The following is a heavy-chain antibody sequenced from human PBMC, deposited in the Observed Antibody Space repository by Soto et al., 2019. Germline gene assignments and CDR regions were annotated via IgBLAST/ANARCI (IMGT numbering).Heavy chain of an antibody. D-gene: IGHD1-26*01. J-gene: IGHJ4*02. Sequence: EVQLVESGGGLVQPGGSLRLSCLASGFTLSDHYMDWVRQAPGKGLEWVGRTKNKANRYTTEYAASVNGRFTISRDDSKNSLYLQMNSLKTEDTAVYYCARWVSGSPDNWGQGTLVTVSS. V-gene: IGHV3-72*01. CDR1: GFTLSDHY. CDR2: TKNKANRYTT. CDR3: ARWVSGSPDN.